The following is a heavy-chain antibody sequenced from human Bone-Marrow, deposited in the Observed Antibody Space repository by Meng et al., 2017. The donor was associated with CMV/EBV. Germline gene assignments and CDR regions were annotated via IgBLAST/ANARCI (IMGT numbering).Heavy chain of an antibody. CDR1: GGSISNYY. J-gene: IGHJ5*02. CDR3: ARDPGGEAWFDP. V-gene: IGHV4-59*01. Sequence: SETLSLTCTVSGGSISNYYWSWIRQPPGKGLEWIGYIYYSGSTNYNPSLKSRVTISVDTSKNQFSLKLSSVTAADTAVYYCARDPGGEAWFDPWGQGTLVTASS. D-gene: IGHD3-10*01. CDR2: IYYSGST.